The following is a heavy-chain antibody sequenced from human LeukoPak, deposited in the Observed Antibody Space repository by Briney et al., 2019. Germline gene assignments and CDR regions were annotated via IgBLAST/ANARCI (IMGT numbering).Heavy chain of an antibody. V-gene: IGHV4-38-2*02. CDR2: IYHSGST. CDR1: GYSISSGYY. D-gene: IGHD1-26*01. Sequence: PSETLSLTCTVSGYSISSGYYWGWIRQPPGKGLEWIGSIYHSGSTYYNPSLKSRVTISVDTSKNQFSLKLSSVTAADTAVYYCARASGSYYAFAFDIWGRGTMVTVSS. J-gene: IGHJ3*02. CDR3: ARASGSYYAFAFDI.